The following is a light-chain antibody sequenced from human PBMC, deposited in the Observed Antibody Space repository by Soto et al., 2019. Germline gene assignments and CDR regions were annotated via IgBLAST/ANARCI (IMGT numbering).Light chain of an antibody. V-gene: IGKV1-9*01. CDR3: QQLNGYPLT. J-gene: IGKJ1*01. Sequence: IHWTHSPSSLSASVVDRVTITFLASQGISSYLSWYQQKPGKAPKLLIYAASTLQSGVPSRFSGSGSGTDFTLTISSLQPEDFATYYCQQLNGYPLTFGQGTKVDIK. CDR2: AAS. CDR1: QGISSY.